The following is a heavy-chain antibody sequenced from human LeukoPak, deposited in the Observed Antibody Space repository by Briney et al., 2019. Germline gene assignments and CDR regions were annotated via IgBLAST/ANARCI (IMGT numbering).Heavy chain of an antibody. CDR3: ACGLQSATTHFD. V-gene: IGHV3-11*01. CDR1: GFTFSDYY. CDR2: ISSSGSTI. D-gene: IGHD1-26*01. Sequence: GGSLRLSCAASGFTFSDYYMSWIRQAPGKGLEWVSYISSSGSTIYYADSVKGRSTISRDNAKNSLYLQMNSLRAEDTAVYYCACGLQSATTHFDWGQGTLVTVSS. J-gene: IGHJ4*02.